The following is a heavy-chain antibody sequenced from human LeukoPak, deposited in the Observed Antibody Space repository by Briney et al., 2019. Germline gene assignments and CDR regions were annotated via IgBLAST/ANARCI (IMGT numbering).Heavy chain of an antibody. Sequence: SVKVSCKASGGTFSSYAISWVRQAPGQGLEWMGGIIPIFGTANYAQKLQGRVTMTTDTSTSTAYMELRSLRSDDTAVYYCARVTGTTWGYYYYYMDVWGKGTTVTVSS. D-gene: IGHD1-7*01. CDR3: ARVTGTTWGYYYYYMDV. CDR2: IIPIFGTA. CDR1: GGTFSSYA. J-gene: IGHJ6*03. V-gene: IGHV1-69*05.